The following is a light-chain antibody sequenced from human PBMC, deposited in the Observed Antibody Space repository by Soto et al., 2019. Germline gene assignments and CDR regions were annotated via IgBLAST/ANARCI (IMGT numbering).Light chain of an antibody. V-gene: IGKV3-20*01. Sequence: EIVLTQSPGTLSLSPGEGATLSCRASQSLSRSYIAWYQQKPGQAPRHLIYGSSSRATGIADRFSGSGSGTDFTLTISRLEPEDFAVYFCQQYGLPPYNFVQGTKLEIK. CDR1: QSLSRSY. CDR2: GSS. J-gene: IGKJ2*01. CDR3: QQYGLPPYN.